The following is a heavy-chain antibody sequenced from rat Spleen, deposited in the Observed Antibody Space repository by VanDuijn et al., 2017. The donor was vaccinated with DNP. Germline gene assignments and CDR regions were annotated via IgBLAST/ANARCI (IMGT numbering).Heavy chain of an antibody. Sequence: EVQLVESGGGLVQPGRSLRLSCGASGFTFSDYDMVWVRQAPTKGLEWVASIGSDGYAPYYRDSVRDRFTISRDNAKGTLYLQMDSLTSEDTATYYCSAELGGYWGQGVMVTVSS. CDR3: SAELGGY. CDR2: IGSDGYAP. J-gene: IGHJ2*01. D-gene: IGHD5-1*01. CDR1: GFTFSDYD. V-gene: IGHV5-20*01.